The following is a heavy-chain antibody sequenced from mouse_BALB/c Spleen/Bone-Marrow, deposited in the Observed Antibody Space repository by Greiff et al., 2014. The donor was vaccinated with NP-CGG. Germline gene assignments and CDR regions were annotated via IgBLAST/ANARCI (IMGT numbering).Heavy chain of an antibody. CDR1: GFSFTTYG. D-gene: IGHD2-13*01. CDR2: IWRGGST. J-gene: IGHJ4*01. CDR3: AKNRPAGDPMDY. V-gene: IGHV2-5*01. Sequence: QVQLQQSGPGLVQPSQSLSITCTVSGFSFTTYGVHWVRQSPGKGLEWLGVIWRGGSTDYYAAFMSRLSFTKDNSKSQVFFKMNRLQADDTAIYYGAKNRPAGDPMDYWGQGPSVTVSS.